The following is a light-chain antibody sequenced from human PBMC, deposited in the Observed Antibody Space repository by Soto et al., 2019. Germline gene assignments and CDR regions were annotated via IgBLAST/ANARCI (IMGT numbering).Light chain of an antibody. CDR1: QSVSSN. J-gene: IGKJ3*01. Sequence: EIVMTQSPATLSVSPGERATLSCRASQSVSSNLAWYQQKPGQAPRRLIYGASTRATGIPARFSVSGSGTEFTLTISSLQSEDFAVYYCQQYNSFGPGTKVDIK. V-gene: IGKV3-15*01. CDR2: GAS. CDR3: QQYNS.